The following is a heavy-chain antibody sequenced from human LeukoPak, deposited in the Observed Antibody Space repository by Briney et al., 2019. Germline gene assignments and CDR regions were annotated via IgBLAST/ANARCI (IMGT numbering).Heavy chain of an antibody. CDR2: ISWNSGSI. D-gene: IGHD3-22*01. J-gene: IGHJ3*02. V-gene: IGHV3-9*01. Sequence: PGGSLRLSCAASGFTFDDYAMHWVRQAPGKGLEWVSGISWNSGSIGYADSVKGRFTISRDNAKNSLYLQMNSLRAEDTAVYYCAKNYYDSSGYAFDIWGQGTMVTVSS. CDR1: GFTFDDYA. CDR3: AKNYYDSSGYAFDI.